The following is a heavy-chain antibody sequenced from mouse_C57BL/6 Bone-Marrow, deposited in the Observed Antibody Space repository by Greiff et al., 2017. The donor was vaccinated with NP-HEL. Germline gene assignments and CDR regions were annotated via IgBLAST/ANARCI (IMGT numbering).Heavy chain of an antibody. V-gene: IGHV2-9-1*01. CDR1: GFSLTSYA. J-gene: IGHJ4*01. Sequence: VKLMESGPGLVAPSQSLSITCTASGFSLTSYAISWVRQPPGKGLEWLGVIWTGGGTNYNSALKSRLSISKDNSKSQVFLKMNSLQTDDTARYYCARKVPSQLCHYAMDYWGQGTSVTVSS. CDR2: IWTGGGT. D-gene: IGHD4-1*02. CDR3: ARKVPSQLCHYAMDY.